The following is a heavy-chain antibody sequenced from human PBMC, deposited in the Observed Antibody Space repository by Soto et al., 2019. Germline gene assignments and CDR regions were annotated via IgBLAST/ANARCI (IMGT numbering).Heavy chain of an antibody. Sequence: GASVKVSCKASGYTFTGYYTHWVRQAPGQGLEWMGWINPNSGGTNYAQKFQGWVTMTRDTSISTAYMELSRLRSDDTAVYYCAREVVAAPLHYYYGMDVWGQGTTVTVSS. CDR2: INPNSGGT. CDR1: GYTFTGYY. D-gene: IGHD6-6*01. V-gene: IGHV1-2*04. CDR3: AREVVAAPLHYYYGMDV. J-gene: IGHJ6*02.